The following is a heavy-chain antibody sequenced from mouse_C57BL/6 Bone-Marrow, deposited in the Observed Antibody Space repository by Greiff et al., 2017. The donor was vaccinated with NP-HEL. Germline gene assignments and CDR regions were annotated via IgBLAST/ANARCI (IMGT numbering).Heavy chain of an antibody. D-gene: IGHD1-1*01. CDR3: AREDYYGSSYWFAY. V-gene: IGHV1-26*01. J-gene: IGHJ3*01. CDR1: GYTFTDYY. CDR2: INPNNGGT. Sequence: VQLQQSGPELVKPGASVKISCKASGYTFTDYYMNWVKQSHGKSLEWIGDINPNNGGTSYNQKFKGKATLTLDKSSSTAYMELRSLTSEDSAVYYCAREDYYGSSYWFAYWGQGTLVTVSA.